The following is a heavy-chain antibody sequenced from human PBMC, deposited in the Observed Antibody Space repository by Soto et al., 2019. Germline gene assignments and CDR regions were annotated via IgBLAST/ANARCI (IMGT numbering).Heavy chain of an antibody. CDR1: GGSIRDYF. J-gene: IGHJ4*02. CDR2: IYYSGRT. V-gene: IGHV4-59*12. Sequence: SESLSLTCTVSGGSIRDYFWTWIRQPPGKGLEWIGDIYYSGRTNYTPSLKCPASISVDPSKNPFSLLLRSLTAADTAVYYCARVRGHAFPDSGGFDYWGQGTLVTVSS. D-gene: IGHD4-17*01. CDR3: ARVRGHAFPDSGGFDY.